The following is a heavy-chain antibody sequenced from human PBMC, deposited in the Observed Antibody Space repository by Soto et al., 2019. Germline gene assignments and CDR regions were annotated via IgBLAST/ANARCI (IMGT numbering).Heavy chain of an antibody. CDR1: GFTFDDYA. D-gene: IGHD4-4*01. CDR3: AKDTSAKYSNFDY. CDR2: ISWNSGSI. V-gene: IGHV3-9*01. J-gene: IGHJ4*02. Sequence: EVQLLESGGGLVQPGRSLRLSCAASGFTFDDYAMHWVRQAPGKGLEWVSGISWNSGSIGYADSVKGRFTISRDNAKNDLYLQMNSLRAEDTAVYYCAKDTSAKYSNFDYWGQGTLVTVSS.